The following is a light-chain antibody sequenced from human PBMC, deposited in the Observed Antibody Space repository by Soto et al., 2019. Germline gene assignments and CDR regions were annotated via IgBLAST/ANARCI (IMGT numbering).Light chain of an antibody. V-gene: IGLV2-14*01. J-gene: IGLJ3*02. CDR2: QVS. CDR3: SSYISMIVRV. CDR1: SSDVGGYDF. Sequence: QSALTQPPSASGSPGQSVAISCTGTSSDVGGYDFVSWYQHHPGKAPRLIIYQVSNRPSGVSNRFSGSKSGNTASLTISGLQPEDEADYYCSSYISMIVRVFGGGTKLTVL.